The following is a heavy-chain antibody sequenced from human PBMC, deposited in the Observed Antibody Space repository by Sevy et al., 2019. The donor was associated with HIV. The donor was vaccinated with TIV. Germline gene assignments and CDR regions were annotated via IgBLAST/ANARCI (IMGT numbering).Heavy chain of an antibody. CDR1: GYTFTSYG. D-gene: IGHD4-17*01. J-gene: IGHJ6*02. CDR2: ISAYNGNT. CDR3: ARVDYGDYVRYYYYYGMDV. V-gene: IGHV1-18*01. Sequence: ASVKVSCKASGYTFTSYGISWVRRAPGQGLEWMGWISAYNGNTNYAQKLQGRVTMTTDTSTSTAYMELRSLRSDDTAVYYCARVDYGDYVRYYYYYGMDVWGQGTTVTVSS.